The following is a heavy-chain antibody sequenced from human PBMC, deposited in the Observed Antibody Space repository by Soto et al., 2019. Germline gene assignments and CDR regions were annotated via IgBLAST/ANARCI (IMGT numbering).Heavy chain of an antibody. Sequence: ASVKVSCKASGYTFTSYGISWVRQAPGQRLEWMGWINAGNGNTKYSQKFQGRVTITRDTSASTAYMELSSLRPEDTAVYYCARDLPTYSSGWYGFFDYWGQGTLVTVSS. CDR2: INAGNGNT. D-gene: IGHD6-19*01. CDR3: ARDLPTYSSGWYGFFDY. CDR1: GYTFTSYG. J-gene: IGHJ4*02. V-gene: IGHV1-3*01.